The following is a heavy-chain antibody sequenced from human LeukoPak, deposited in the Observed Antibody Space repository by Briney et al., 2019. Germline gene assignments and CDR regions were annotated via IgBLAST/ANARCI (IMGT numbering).Heavy chain of an antibody. D-gene: IGHD1-26*01. CDR3: ARRGGSGRAFDY. Sequence: PSETLSLTCAVSGYSISSGYYWGWIRQPPGKGLEWIGSVYHSGSTYDNPSLKSRVTISVDTSKNQFSLKLSSVTAADTAVYYCARRGGSGRAFDYWGQGPLVTVSS. CDR1: GYSISSGYY. J-gene: IGHJ4*02. CDR2: VYHSGST. V-gene: IGHV4-38-2*01.